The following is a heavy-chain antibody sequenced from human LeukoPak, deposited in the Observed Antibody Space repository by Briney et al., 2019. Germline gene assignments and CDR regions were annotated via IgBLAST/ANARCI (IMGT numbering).Heavy chain of an antibody. V-gene: IGHV3-21*01. Sequence: GGSLRLSCAASGFTFSSYSMNWVRQAPGKGLEWVSSISSSSSYIYYADSVKGRLTIYREHAKNSLYLHMNRRRAEAPAWIYFARRPYYDFWSGDWARWAHYYYIDVWGKGTTVTVSS. CDR1: GFTFSSYS. CDR3: ARRPYYDFWSGDWARWAHYYYIDV. CDR2: ISSSSSYI. J-gene: IGHJ6*03. D-gene: IGHD3-3*01.